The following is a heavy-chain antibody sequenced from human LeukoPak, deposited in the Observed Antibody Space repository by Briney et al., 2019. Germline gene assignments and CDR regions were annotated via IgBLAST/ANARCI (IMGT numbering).Heavy chain of an antibody. CDR2: MFYSGNT. J-gene: IGHJ5*02. Sequence: SETLSLTCTVSGASITSYHWSWIRQPAGKGLEWIGRMFYSGNTDYNPSLKSRLTMSIDTSKNQFSLKLSSVTAADTAVYYCAKAEWLPNWFDPWGQGTLVTVSS. CDR3: AKAEWLPNWFDP. V-gene: IGHV4-4*07. D-gene: IGHD3-3*01. CDR1: GASITSYH.